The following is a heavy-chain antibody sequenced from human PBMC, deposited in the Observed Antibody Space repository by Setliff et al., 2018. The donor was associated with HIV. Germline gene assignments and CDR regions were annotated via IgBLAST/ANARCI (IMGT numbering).Heavy chain of an antibody. CDR3: ARNPRPIAAAGFDLDY. CDR1: GFTFNGYS. CDR2: ISSSGSYI. Sequence: PGGSLRLSCAASGFTFNGYSMNWVRQAPGKGLEWVSSISSSGSYIYYADSVKGRFAISRDNAKNSIHLQMNSLRAEDTAVYYCARNPRPIAAAGFDLDYWGQGTMVTVSS. J-gene: IGHJ4*02. D-gene: IGHD6-13*01. V-gene: IGHV3-21*06.